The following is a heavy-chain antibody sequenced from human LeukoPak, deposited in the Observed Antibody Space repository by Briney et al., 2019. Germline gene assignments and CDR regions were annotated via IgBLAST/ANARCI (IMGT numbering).Heavy chain of an antibody. Sequence: SQTLSLTCAVSGGSISSGGYSWSWIRQPPGKGLEWIGYIYYSGSTNYNPSLKSRVTISVDTSKNQFSLKLSSVTAADTAVYYCARDLYHGYSSSWGQGTLVTVSS. CDR2: IYYSGST. CDR1: GGSISSGGYS. V-gene: IGHV4-61*08. CDR3: ARDLYHGYSSS. J-gene: IGHJ4*02. D-gene: IGHD6-13*01.